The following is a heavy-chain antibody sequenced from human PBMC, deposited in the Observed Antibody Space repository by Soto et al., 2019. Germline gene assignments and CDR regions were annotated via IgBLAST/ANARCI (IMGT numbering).Heavy chain of an antibody. CDR2: IYSGGST. Sequence: EVQLVESGGGLVQPGGSLRLSCAASGFTVSSNYMSWVRQAPGKGLEWVSVIYSGGSTYYEDSVKGRFTISRDNSKNTLYLQMNSLRAEDTAVYYCASPGGLSGHHFDYWGQGTLVTVSS. J-gene: IGHJ4*02. D-gene: IGHD2-15*01. V-gene: IGHV3-66*01. CDR1: GFTVSSNY. CDR3: ASPGGLSGHHFDY.